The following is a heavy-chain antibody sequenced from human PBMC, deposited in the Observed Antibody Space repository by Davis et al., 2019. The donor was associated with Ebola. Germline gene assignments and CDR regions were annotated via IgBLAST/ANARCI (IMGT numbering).Heavy chain of an antibody. Sequence: GESLKISCAASGFTFSSYSMNWVRQAPGKGLEWVSSISSSSSYIYYADSVKGRFTISRDNSKNTLYLQMNSLRAEDTAVYYCARKQAYSYGFDYWGQGTLVTVSS. D-gene: IGHD5-18*01. CDR3: ARKQAYSYGFDY. CDR1: GFTFSSYS. V-gene: IGHV3-21*01. J-gene: IGHJ4*02. CDR2: ISSSSSYI.